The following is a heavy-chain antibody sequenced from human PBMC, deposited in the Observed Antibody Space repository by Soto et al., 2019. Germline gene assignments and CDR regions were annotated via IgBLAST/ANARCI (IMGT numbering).Heavy chain of an antibody. Sequence: GASVKVSCKASGGTFSSYAISWVRQAPGQGLEWMGGIIPIFGTANYAQKFQGRVTITADESTSTAYMELSGLRSEDTAVYYCARVVVVAASRYNWFDPWGQGTLVTVSS. CDR1: GGTFSSYA. D-gene: IGHD2-15*01. CDR2: IIPIFGTA. V-gene: IGHV1-69*13. CDR3: ARVVVVAASRYNWFDP. J-gene: IGHJ5*02.